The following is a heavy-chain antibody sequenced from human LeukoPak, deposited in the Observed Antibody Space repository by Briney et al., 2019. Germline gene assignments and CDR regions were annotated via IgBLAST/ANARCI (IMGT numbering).Heavy chain of an antibody. J-gene: IGHJ4*02. D-gene: IGHD6-6*01. CDR3: ARTRQGSNSYFDY. Sequence: ASVKVSCKASGGTFNTYTLGWVRQAPGQGLEWMGTIVPMLCVPNYAQQFQGRVSITADKSTSTAFIELSSLGSEDTAVYYCARTRQGSNSYFDYWGQGTLVTVSS. V-gene: IGHV1-69*02. CDR1: GGTFNTYT. CDR2: IVPMLCVP.